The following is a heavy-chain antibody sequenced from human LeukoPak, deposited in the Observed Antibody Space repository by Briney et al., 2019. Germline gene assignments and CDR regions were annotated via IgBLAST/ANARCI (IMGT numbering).Heavy chain of an antibody. Sequence: SETLSLTCAVYGGSFSGYYWSWVRQPPGKGLEWIGEINHSGSTNYNQSFKSRVTISVYASKNQFFLKLSSVTAADTAVYYCARRHSDSSGYWYFDYWGQGTLVTVSS. CDR1: GGSFSGYY. V-gene: IGHV4-34*01. CDR2: INHSGST. CDR3: ARRHSDSSGYWYFDY. D-gene: IGHD3-22*01. J-gene: IGHJ4*02.